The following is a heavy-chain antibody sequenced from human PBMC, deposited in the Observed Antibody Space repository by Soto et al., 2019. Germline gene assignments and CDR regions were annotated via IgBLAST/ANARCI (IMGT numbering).Heavy chain of an antibody. CDR3: AKVRGTVTTIGAFDI. CDR2: ISGSGGNT. CDR1: GFTFSSYA. Sequence: EVHLLESGGGLVQPGGSLRLSCAASGFTFSSYAMSWVRQTPGKGLEWVSTISGSGGNTSYADYVKGRFTISRDNSKSTLYLQMTSLRAEDTAVYYCAKVRGTVTTIGAFDIWGQGAMVTVSS. V-gene: IGHV3-23*01. D-gene: IGHD4-17*01. J-gene: IGHJ3*02.